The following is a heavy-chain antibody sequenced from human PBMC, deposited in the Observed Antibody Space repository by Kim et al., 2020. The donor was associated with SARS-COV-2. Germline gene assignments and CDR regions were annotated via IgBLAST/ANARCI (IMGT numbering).Heavy chain of an antibody. D-gene: IGHD3-16*01. J-gene: IGHJ3*01. CDR3: ASARLPNGGRSTFDV. Sequence: HPSLKSRVTMSVDKSKNQFSLKLTSVSAADTAVYYCASARLPNGGRSTFDVWGQGTMVTVAS. V-gene: IGHV4-4*07.